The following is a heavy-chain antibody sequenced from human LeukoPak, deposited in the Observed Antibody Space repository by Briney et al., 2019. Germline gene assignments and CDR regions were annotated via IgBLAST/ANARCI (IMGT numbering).Heavy chain of an antibody. CDR2: IRYDGSNK. J-gene: IGHJ6*02. D-gene: IGHD1-1*01. V-gene: IGHV3-30*02. CDR1: GFTFSGYG. Sequence: GGSLRLSCAASGFTFSGYGMHWVRQAPGKGLEWVAFIRYDGSNKYYVDSVKGRFTISRDNSKNTLYLQMNSLRAEDTAVYYCARTTGKDAYYFYGMHVWGQGTTVTASS. CDR3: ARTTGKDAYYFYGMHV.